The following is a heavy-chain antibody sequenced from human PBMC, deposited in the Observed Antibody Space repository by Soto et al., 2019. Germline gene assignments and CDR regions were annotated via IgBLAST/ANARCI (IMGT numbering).Heavy chain of an antibody. V-gene: IGHV1-18*01. CDR3: ARTTVTASYYYMDV. J-gene: IGHJ6*03. Sequence: QVQLVQSGAEVKQPGASVKVSCQASGYTFTTYGFTWVRKAPGPGLEWMGWISTYNGNTKYAQKVQGRLTMTTDTSTSTANMELTSLRYDDTAVYYCARTTVTASYYYMDVWGKGTTVTVSS. CDR1: GYTFTTYG. CDR2: ISTYNGNT. D-gene: IGHD4-17*01.